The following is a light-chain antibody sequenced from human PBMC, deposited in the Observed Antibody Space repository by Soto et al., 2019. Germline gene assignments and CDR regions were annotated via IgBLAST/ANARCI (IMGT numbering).Light chain of an antibody. V-gene: IGKV1-27*01. CDR3: QQYSSYLYS. CDR1: QGISTY. CDR2: AAS. J-gene: IGKJ2*01. Sequence: DIQMTQSPSSLSASVGDRVTITCRASQGISTYLVWYQQKPGTVPKLLIFAASTLQSGVPSRFSGSGSGTEFTLTITSLQPDDFATYYCQQYSSYLYSFGQGTKVDIK.